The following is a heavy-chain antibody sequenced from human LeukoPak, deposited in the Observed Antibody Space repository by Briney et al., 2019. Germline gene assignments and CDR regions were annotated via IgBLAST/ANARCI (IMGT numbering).Heavy chain of an antibody. D-gene: IGHD5-18*01. V-gene: IGHV3-30*04. CDR3: ARDGAVDTSMVTSFDY. Sequence: GRSLRLSCAASGFTFSTYAIHWVRQAPGKGLEWVAVISYDGSNEYYADSVKGRFTISRDNSKNTLYLQMNSLRGEDTAVYYCARDGAVDTSMVTSFDYWGQATLVTVSS. J-gene: IGHJ4*02. CDR1: GFTFSTYA. CDR2: ISYDGSNE.